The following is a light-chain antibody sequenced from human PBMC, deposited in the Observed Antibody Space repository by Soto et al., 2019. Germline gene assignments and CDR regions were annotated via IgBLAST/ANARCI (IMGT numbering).Light chain of an antibody. Sequence: QSALTQPPSASGSPGQSVTITCSGTSSDVGEENYVSWYQQHPGKVPKLILYEVSKRPSGVPDRFSGSRSGNTASLTVSGLQAEDEADYYCSSFAGSPVVFGGGTKLIVL. V-gene: IGLV2-8*01. CDR2: EVS. CDR3: SSFAGSPVV. CDR1: SSDVGEENY. J-gene: IGLJ2*01.